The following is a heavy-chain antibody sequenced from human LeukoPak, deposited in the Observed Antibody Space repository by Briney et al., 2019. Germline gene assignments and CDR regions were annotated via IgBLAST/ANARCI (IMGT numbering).Heavy chain of an antibody. Sequence: GRSLRLSCAASGFTFSSYAMHWVRQAPGKGLEWVAVISYDGSNKYYADSVKGRFTISRGNSKNTLYLQMNSLRAEDTAVYYCARDGDAFDIWGQGTMVTVSS. CDR2: ISYDGSNK. J-gene: IGHJ3*02. V-gene: IGHV3-30-3*01. CDR3: ARDGDAFDI. CDR1: GFTFSSYA.